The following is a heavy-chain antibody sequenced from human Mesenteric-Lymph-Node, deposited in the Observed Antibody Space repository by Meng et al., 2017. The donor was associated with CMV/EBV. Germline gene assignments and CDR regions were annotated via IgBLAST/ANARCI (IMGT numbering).Heavy chain of an antibody. V-gene: IGHV3-21*01. J-gene: IGHJ6*02. D-gene: IGHD5-12*01. CDR2: ISSSSSYI. CDR3: ARDQTLVATIRVHYYYYGMDV. Sequence: GESLKISCAASGFTFSSYSMNWVRQAPGKGLEWVSSISSSSSYIYYADSVKGRFTISRDNAKNSLYLQMNSLRAEDTAVYYCARDQTLVATIRVHYYYYGMDVWGQGTTVTVSS. CDR1: GFTFSSYS.